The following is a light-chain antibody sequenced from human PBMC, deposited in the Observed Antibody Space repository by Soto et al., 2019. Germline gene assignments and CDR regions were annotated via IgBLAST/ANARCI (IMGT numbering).Light chain of an antibody. Sequence: DIQMTQSPSTLSASVGDRVTITCRASQSISSWLAWYQQKPGKAPKLLIYKASSLESGVPSRFSGSGSGTEFTLTISSLQPDDFATYHCQQYNSYPLTVGGGTKVDIK. CDR3: QQYNSYPLT. CDR2: KAS. CDR1: QSISSW. J-gene: IGKJ4*01. V-gene: IGKV1-5*03.